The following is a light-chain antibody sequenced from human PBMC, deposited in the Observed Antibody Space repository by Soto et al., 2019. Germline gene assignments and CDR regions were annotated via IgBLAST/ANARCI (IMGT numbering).Light chain of an antibody. CDR3: QKYNSAPLT. Sequence: DIQMTQSPSSLSASVGDRVTITCRASKVISNYLAWYQQKPGKVPKLLIYAASTLQSGVPSRFSGSGSGTDFTLTISSLQPEDVATYYCQKYNSAPLTFGGGTKVEIK. J-gene: IGKJ4*01. CDR2: AAS. CDR1: KVISNY. V-gene: IGKV1-27*01.